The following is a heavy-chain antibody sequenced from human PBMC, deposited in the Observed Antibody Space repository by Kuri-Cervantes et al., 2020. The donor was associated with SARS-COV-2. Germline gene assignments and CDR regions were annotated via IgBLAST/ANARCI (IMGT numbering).Heavy chain of an antibody. CDR1: GFTFSDHY. CDR3: ATTTVVIGSYYYYYGMDV. CDR2: TRNKANSYTT. Sequence: GESLKISCAASGFTFSDHYMDWVRQAPGKGLEWVGRTRNKANSYTTEYAASVKGRFTISRDDSKNSLYLQMNSLKTEDTAVYYCATTTVVIGSYYYYYGMDVWGQGTTVTVSS. D-gene: IGHD4-23*01. J-gene: IGHJ6*02. V-gene: IGHV3-72*01.